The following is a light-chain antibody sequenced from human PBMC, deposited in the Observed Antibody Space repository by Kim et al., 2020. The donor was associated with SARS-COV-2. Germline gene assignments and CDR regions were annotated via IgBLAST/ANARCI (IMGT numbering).Light chain of an antibody. CDR2: GAS. J-gene: IGKJ4*01. V-gene: IGKV3-15*01. CDR1: KSVSGN. Sequence: EIVMTQSPGTLSVSPGERATLSCRASKSVSGNVAWYQQKPGQAPRLLMHGASIRETGVPARFSGSGSGTEFTLTISSLQSEDVALYFCQQYDDWPPVSFGGGTKLEI. CDR3: QQYDDWPPVS.